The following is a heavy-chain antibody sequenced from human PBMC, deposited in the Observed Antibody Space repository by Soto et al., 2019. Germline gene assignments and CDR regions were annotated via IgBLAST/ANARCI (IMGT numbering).Heavy chain of an antibody. D-gene: IGHD3-3*01. CDR1: GFTFSTYT. CDR3: ARSIFGGVTVDY. J-gene: IGHJ4*02. CDR2: ISTSSSII. V-gene: IGHV3-48*02. Sequence: EVQLVESGGGLVQPGGSLRLSCAASGFTFSTYTMNWVRQAPGKGLEWVSYISTSSSIIYYADSVKGRFTISRDNAKNSLYLQMNSLRDEDTAVYYCARSIFGGVTVDYWGQGTLVTVSS.